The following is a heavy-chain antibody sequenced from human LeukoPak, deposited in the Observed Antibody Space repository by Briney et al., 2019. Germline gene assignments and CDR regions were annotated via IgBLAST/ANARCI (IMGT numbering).Heavy chain of an antibody. CDR3: AKDESSYGLGPFDY. CDR1: GFTFSSYG. D-gene: IGHD5-18*01. V-gene: IGHV3-33*06. CDR2: IWYDGSNK. Sequence: GGSLRLSCAASGFTFSSYGMHWVRQAPGKGLEWVAVIWYDGSNKYYADSVTGRFTISRDNSKNTLYLQMSSLRAEDTAVYYCAKDESSYGLGPFDYWGQGTLVTVSS. J-gene: IGHJ4*02.